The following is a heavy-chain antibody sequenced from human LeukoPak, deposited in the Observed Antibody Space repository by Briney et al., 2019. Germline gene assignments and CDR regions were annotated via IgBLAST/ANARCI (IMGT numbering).Heavy chain of an antibody. CDR2: INPSGGST. Sequence: ASVKVSCKASGYTFTNYYMHWVGLAPGQGLEWMGIINPSGGSTSYAQKFQGRVTMTRDTSTSTVYMELSSLRSEDTAVYYCARGPAGDGLLWVGEALYYYYGMDVWGQGTTVTVSS. CDR3: ARGPAGDGLLWVGEALYYYYGMDV. V-gene: IGHV1-46*01. J-gene: IGHJ6*02. CDR1: GYTFTNYY. D-gene: IGHD3-10*01.